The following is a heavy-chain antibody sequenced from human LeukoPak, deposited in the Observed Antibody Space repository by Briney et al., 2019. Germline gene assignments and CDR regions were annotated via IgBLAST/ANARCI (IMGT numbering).Heavy chain of an antibody. Sequence: PGGSLRLSCAASGFTFSSYAMHWVRQAPGKGLEWVAVISYDGSNKYYADSVKGRFTISRDNAKNSLYLQMNSLRAEDTALYYCAKAGGSGYYNDAFDIWGQGTMVTVSS. CDR2: ISYDGSNK. V-gene: IGHV3-30*04. J-gene: IGHJ3*02. CDR3: AKAGGSGYYNDAFDI. D-gene: IGHD3-22*01. CDR1: GFTFSSYA.